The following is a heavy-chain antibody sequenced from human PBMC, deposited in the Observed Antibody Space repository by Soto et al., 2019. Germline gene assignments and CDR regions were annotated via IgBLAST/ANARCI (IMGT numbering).Heavy chain of an antibody. CDR1: VGSFSGYY. CDR2: INHSGST. D-gene: IGHD3-3*01. CDR3: ARGMKRITIFGVVRLGMDV. Sequence: PSEALSRTCAVYVGSFSGYYWSWIRQPPGKGLEWIGEINHSGSTNYNPSLKSRVTISVDTSKNQFSLKLSSVTAADTAVYYCARGMKRITIFGVVRLGMDVWGQGTTVPVSS. J-gene: IGHJ6*02. V-gene: IGHV4-34*01.